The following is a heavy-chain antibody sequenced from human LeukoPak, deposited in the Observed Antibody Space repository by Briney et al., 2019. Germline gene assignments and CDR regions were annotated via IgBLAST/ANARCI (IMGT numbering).Heavy chain of an antibody. CDR2: ISGSGGST. CDR3: ARVATDGGGFDP. CDR1: GFTFSSYA. V-gene: IGHV3-23*01. Sequence: PGGSLRLSCAASGFTFSSYAMSWVRQAPGKGLEWVSAISGSGGSTYYADSVTGRFIISRDNAKDSLYLQMNSLRAEDTAVYYCARVATDGGGFDPWGQGTLVTVSS. D-gene: IGHD3-16*01. J-gene: IGHJ5*02.